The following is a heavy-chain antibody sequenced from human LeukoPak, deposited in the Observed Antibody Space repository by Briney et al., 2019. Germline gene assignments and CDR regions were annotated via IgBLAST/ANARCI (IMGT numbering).Heavy chain of an antibody. J-gene: IGHJ4*02. V-gene: IGHV3-21*04. D-gene: IGHD6-13*01. Sequence: PGGSLRLSCAASGFTFSRYKMNWVRQAPGKGLEWVSSTSSSGTDRYYADSVRSRFTISRDNAKNSLYLQMNSLRAEDTAVYYCANGYSSSWYDYWGQGTLVTVSS. CDR1: GFTFSRYK. CDR3: ANGYSSSWYDY. CDR2: TSSSGTDR.